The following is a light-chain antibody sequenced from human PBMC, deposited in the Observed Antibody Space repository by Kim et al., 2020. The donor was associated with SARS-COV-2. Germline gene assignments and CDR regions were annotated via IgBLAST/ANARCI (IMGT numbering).Light chain of an antibody. Sequence: EILMTQSPATLSVSPGERATLSCRASQSISVNLAWYQQRPGQAPRLLIHRASTRATGVSARFSGSGSGTEFTLTINSLQSYDFAVYYCQHYHSWPITFGQGTRLEIK. V-gene: IGKV3-15*01. CDR3: QHYHSWPIT. J-gene: IGKJ5*01. CDR2: RAS. CDR1: QSISVN.